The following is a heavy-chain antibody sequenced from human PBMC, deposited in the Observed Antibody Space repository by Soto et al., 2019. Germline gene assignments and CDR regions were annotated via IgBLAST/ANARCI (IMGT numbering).Heavy chain of an antibody. J-gene: IGHJ5*02. D-gene: IGHD6-19*01. V-gene: IGHV4-31*03. CDR2: FYSSGSI. CDR1: GYSITAGGYY. CDR3: ARMYSSGSGWFHP. Sequence: SETLSLTCFVSGYSITAGGYYWSWIRHHPGKGLEWIGSFYSSGSIIYNPSLRSRVSISGDTSSNQFSMSLTSVTAADTARYYCARMYSSGSGWFHPWGQGALVTVSS.